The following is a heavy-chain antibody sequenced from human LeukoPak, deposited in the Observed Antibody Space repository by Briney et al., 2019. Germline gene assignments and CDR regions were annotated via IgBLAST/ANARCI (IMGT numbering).Heavy chain of an antibody. CDR1: GGSFSDHY. CDR2: INHRGTT. CDR3: AKGGRLHYDFLTGYWMTPDDVFDI. Sequence: SETLSLTCAVNGGSFSDHYWSWIRQPPGKGLEWVGEINHRGTTNHNPSLKSRLTMSLATARSQVSLKLTSVTAGDTAVYYCAKGGRLHYDFLTGYWMTPDDVFDIWGQGTMVTVSS. J-gene: IGHJ3*02. D-gene: IGHD3-9*01. V-gene: IGHV4-34*01.